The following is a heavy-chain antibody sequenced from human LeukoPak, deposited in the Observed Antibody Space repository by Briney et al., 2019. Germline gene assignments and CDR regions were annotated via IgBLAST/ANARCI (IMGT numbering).Heavy chain of an antibody. CDR1: GGSISSGSYF. CDR3: ARDGCSGPSCHGNWFDP. CDR2: IHYSWST. D-gene: IGHD2-2*01. J-gene: IGHJ5*02. V-gene: IGHV4-31*03. Sequence: TLSLTCTVSGGSISSGSYFWSWIRQHPGKGLESIVYIHYSWSTYNNPSLKSRVIISVDTSKNQLSLKLSSVPAADTAVYYCARDGCSGPSCHGNWFDPWGQGTLVTVSS.